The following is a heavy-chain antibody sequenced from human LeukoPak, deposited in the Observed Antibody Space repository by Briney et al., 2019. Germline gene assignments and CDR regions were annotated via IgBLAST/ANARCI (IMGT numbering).Heavy chain of an antibody. V-gene: IGHV3-7*01. CDR1: GFTFSSYE. CDR3: ARDTLYSSGSAKDY. J-gene: IGHJ4*02. CDR2: INQDGSDK. Sequence: PGGSLRLSCAASGFTFSSYEMNWVRQAPGKGLEWVANINQDGSDKYYVDSLKGRFTISRDNAKNSLYLQMNSLRAEDTAVYYCARDTLYSSGSAKDYWGQGTLVTVSS. D-gene: IGHD6-25*01.